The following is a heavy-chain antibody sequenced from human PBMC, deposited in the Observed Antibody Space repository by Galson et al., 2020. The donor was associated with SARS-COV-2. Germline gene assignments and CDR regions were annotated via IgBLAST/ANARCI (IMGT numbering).Heavy chain of an antibody. D-gene: IGHD3-16*01. CDR3: TRLEVYKFGYYFNDGMDV. Sequence: TGGSLRLSCAASGSSFSDSSIHWVRQAPGKGLEWVALITGKVNNYATAYAASMRGRFIISRDDSKNTAYLQMNSLKMEDTAVYYCTRLEVYKFGYYFNDGMDVWGQGTAVTVPS. V-gene: IGHV3-73*01. CDR1: GSSFSDSS. J-gene: IGHJ6*02. CDR2: ITGKVNNYAT.